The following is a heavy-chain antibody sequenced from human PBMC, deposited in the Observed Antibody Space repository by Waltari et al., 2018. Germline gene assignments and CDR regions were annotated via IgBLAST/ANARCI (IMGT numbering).Heavy chain of an antibody. Sequence: QVQLVQSGAEVKKPGASVEVSCKASGYTFTGYHMHWVRQAPGQGLEWMGWINPNSGGTNYAQKFQGWVTMTRDTSISTAYMELSSLRSEDTAVYYCARVTAGTTLYYYYYGMDVWGQGTTVTVSS. J-gene: IGHJ6*02. CDR3: ARVTAGTTLYYYYYGMDV. V-gene: IGHV1-2*04. CDR1: GYTFTGYH. CDR2: INPNSGGT. D-gene: IGHD1-7*01.